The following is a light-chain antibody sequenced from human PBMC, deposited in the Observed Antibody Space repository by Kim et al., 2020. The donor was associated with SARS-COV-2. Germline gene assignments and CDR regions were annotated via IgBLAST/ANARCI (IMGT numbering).Light chain of an antibody. CDR3: QQRNNWPRT. CDR2: EAS. J-gene: IGKJ2*01. CDR1: QSISTD. V-gene: IGKV3-11*01. Sequence: SVCTVEGATRSCRASQSISTDLAWYEQKPGRAPRLVIFEASNRASGIPARFSGSGSGTDVTLTMSSLEPEDFAVYFCQQRNNWPRTFGQGTKLEI.